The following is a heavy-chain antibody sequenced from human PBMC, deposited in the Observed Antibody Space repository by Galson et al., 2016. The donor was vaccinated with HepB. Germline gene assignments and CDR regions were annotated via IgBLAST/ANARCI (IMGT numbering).Heavy chain of an antibody. CDR3: ARVGDAWSGDAEEDYSGMDV. D-gene: IGHD3-3*01. V-gene: IGHV3-30*04. J-gene: IGHJ6*04. Sequence: SLRLSCAASGFTFSSYAMHWVRQAPGGGLDWVAVVSYSGSDKYYAESVKGRFTISRDNFKKTLYLQMNSLRPEDTAVYYCARVGDAWSGDAEEDYSGMDVWGKGTTVTVSS. CDR2: VSYSGSDK. CDR1: GFTFSSYA.